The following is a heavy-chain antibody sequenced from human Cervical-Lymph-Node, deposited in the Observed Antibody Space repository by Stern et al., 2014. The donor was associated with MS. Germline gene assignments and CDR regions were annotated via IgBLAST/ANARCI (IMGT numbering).Heavy chain of an antibody. D-gene: IGHD6-19*01. Sequence: EVHLVESGAEVKKPGESLKISCKGSGYTFTSDWIGWVRQSPGQGMGRMGIVYLGDSGTQYSPSFQGPGAIIAKKAIRNHFLEARSLKASDTAMYYCARLPDSGGWYGMWYFDLWGRGTLVTVSS. CDR2: VYLGDSGT. J-gene: IGHJ2*01. V-gene: IGHV5-51*01. CDR3: ARLPDSGGWYGMWYFDL. CDR1: GYTFTSDW.